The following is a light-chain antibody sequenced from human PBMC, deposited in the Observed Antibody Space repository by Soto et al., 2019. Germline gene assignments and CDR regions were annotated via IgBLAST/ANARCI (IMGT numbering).Light chain of an antibody. V-gene: IGKV1-27*01. CDR1: QGIGNF. Sequence: DIEMTQSPSSLSASVGDRVTISCRASQGIGNFLAWYQHKPGNAPKLLIYAASTLQSGGPSRFSGSGSGTDFTLTISXLHPEDVATYFCHRYNSFPLTFGGGTKVDI. CDR3: HRYNSFPLT. CDR2: AAS. J-gene: IGKJ4*01.